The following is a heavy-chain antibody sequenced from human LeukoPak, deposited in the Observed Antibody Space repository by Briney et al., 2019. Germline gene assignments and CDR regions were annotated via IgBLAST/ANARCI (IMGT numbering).Heavy chain of an antibody. CDR3: ARWGDSSGWYGGGFDP. D-gene: IGHD6-19*01. CDR1: GYTFTGYY. J-gene: IGHJ5*02. CDR2: INPNSGGT. Sequence: ASVKVSCKASGYTFTGYYMHGVRQAPGQGLEWMGWINPNSGGTNYAQKFQGRVTMTRDTSISTAYMELSRLRSDDTAVYYCARWGDSSGWYGGGFDPWGQGTLVTVSS. V-gene: IGHV1-2*02.